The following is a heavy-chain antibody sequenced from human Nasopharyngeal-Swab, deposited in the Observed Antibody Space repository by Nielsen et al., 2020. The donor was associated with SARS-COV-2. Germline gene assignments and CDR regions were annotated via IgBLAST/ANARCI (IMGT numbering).Heavy chain of an antibody. CDR3: VKADRYYDILTGYPLTDYYYYGMDV. J-gene: IGHJ6*02. CDR1: GFTFSSYD. D-gene: IGHD3-9*01. CDR2: IGTAGDT. V-gene: IGHV3-13*01. Sequence: GGSLRLSCAASGFTFSSYDMHWVRQATGKGLEWVSAIGTAGDTYYPGSVKGRFTISRENAKNSLYLQMSSLRAEDTAVYYCVKADRYYDILTGYPLTDYYYYGMDVWGQGTTVTVSS.